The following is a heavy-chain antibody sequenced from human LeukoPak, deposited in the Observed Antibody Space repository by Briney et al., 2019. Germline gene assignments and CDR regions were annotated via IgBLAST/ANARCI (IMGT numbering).Heavy chain of an antibody. CDR1: GYRLTSDW. CDR3: ARHPFD. V-gene: IGHV5-51*01. Sequence: GESLKISCKASGYRLTSDWIAWVRQMPGKGLEWMGIIFPGDSDTRYSPSFQGQVTISADNSISTAYLQWSSLKASDTAIYYCARHPFDWGQGTLVTVSS. CDR2: IFPGDSDT. J-gene: IGHJ4*02.